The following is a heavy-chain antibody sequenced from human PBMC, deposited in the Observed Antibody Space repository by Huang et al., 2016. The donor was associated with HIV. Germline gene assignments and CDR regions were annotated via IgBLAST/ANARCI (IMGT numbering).Heavy chain of an antibody. V-gene: IGHV1-8*02. J-gene: IGHJ4*02. D-gene: IGHD4-17*01. CDR3: ARSAYGDLDY. CDR1: GYTFTNYD. CDR2: MNPNTGNT. Sequence: QVHLVQSGAEVKKPGASVKVSCKASGYTFTNYDITWVRQAPGRGLGWMGWMNPNTGNTGFAQSFQGRVTMTRKTSRTTAYMELTSLTSEDTAVYYCARSAYGDLDYWGLGTLVIVSS.